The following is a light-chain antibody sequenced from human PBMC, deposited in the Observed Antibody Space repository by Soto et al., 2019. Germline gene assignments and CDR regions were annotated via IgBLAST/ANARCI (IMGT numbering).Light chain of an antibody. J-gene: IGLJ1*01. CDR1: SSDVGGYNH. CDR3: TSYTSISTYV. V-gene: IGLV2-14*01. Sequence: SVRSPPASVCESPAQANHISYAGTSSDVGGYNHVSWYQQHADKAPKLLIHEVSNRPSGVSNRFSGSKYGNTASLTISGLQAQDEADYYCTSYTSISTYVFGTGTKVTAL. CDR2: EVS.